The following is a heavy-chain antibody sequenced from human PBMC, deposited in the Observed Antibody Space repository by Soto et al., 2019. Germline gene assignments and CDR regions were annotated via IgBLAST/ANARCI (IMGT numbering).Heavy chain of an antibody. CDR3: ARVELRSGYFTYWYFDL. Sequence: SVKVSFKACGYDFTICRISAVRQAPGQGLEWMGWISAYNGNTNYAQKRQGRVTMTTDTSTSTAYMELMSLRSDYTAVYYCARVELRSGYFTYWYFDLWDRGTLVTVPS. J-gene: IGHJ2*01. CDR2: ISAYNGNT. D-gene: IGHD3-3*01. V-gene: IGHV1-18*01. CDR1: GYDFTICR.